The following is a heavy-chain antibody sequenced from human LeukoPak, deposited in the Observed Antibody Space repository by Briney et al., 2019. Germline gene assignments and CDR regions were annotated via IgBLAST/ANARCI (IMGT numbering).Heavy chain of an antibody. CDR2: MHNSGST. J-gene: IGHJ3*02. CDR1: GGSISHYY. V-gene: IGHV4-59*01. Sequence: SETLSLTCTVSGGSISHYYWSWIRQPPGKGLEWIAYMHNSGSTGSNPSLRSRVTLSLDTSNNRFSLNLISVTTADTAVYYCVREEDGVIDDAFDIWGQGIMVTVSS. D-gene: IGHD2-21*01. CDR3: VREEDGVIDDAFDI.